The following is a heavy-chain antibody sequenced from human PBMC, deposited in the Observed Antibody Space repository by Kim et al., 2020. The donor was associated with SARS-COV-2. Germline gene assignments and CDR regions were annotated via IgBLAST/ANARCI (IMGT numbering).Heavy chain of an antibody. V-gene: IGHV1-18*04. J-gene: IGHJ6*02. CDR1: GYTFTSYG. CDR3: ARDSRRVVVRYYYYGMDV. Sequence: ASVKVSCKASGYTFTSYGISWVRQAPGQGLEWMGWISAYNGNTNYAQKLQGRVTMTTDTSTSTAYMELRSLRSDDTAVYYCARDSRRVVVRYYYYGMDVWGQGTTVTVSS. CDR2: ISAYNGNT. D-gene: IGHD3-22*01.